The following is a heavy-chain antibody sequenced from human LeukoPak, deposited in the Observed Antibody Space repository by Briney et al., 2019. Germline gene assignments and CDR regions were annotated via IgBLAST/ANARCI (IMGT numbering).Heavy chain of an antibody. Sequence: GASVKVSCKASGYTFTSYAMHWVRQAPGQRLEWMGWINAGNGNTKYSQKFQGRVTITRDTSASTAYMEVSSLRSEDTAVYYCAISGEYSYGLGYWGQGTLVTVSS. CDR3: AISGEYSYGLGY. CDR2: INAGNGNT. CDR1: GYTFTSYA. D-gene: IGHD5-18*01. V-gene: IGHV1-3*01. J-gene: IGHJ4*02.